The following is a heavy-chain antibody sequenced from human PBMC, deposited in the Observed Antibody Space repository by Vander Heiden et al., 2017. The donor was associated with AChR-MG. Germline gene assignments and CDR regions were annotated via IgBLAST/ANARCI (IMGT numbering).Heavy chain of an antibody. D-gene: IGHD3-16*01. CDR1: GFSFSNFA. CDR2: ISASGVTT. V-gene: IGHV3-23*01. Sequence: EVHLLQSGGGLVEPGGSLRLSCVASGFSFSNFAMTWVRQAPGKGLECVSSISASGVTTYYADSVKGRFTISRDNSKNTLHLQMNSLGAEDTAVYYCTKGDYDFVWGSDSPPYSDHWGQGTLGIVS. CDR3: TKGDYDFVWGSDSPPYSDH. J-gene: IGHJ4*02.